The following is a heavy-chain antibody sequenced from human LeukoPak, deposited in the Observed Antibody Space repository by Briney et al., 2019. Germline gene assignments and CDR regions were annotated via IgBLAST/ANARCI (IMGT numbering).Heavy chain of an antibody. CDR2: IKSKTDGGTT. V-gene: IGHV3-15*01. CDR1: GFTFSSYG. D-gene: IGHD3-22*01. CDR3: CFSYGSAYYYDFDY. Sequence: GGSLRLSCAASGFTFSSYGMHWVRQAPGKGLEWVGRIKSKTDGGTTDYAAPVKGRFTISRDDSKNTLYLQMNSLKTEDTAVYYCCFSYGSAYYYDFDYWGQGTLVTVSS. J-gene: IGHJ4*02.